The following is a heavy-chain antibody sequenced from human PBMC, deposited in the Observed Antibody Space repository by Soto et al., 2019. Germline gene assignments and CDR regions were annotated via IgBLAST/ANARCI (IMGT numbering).Heavy chain of an antibody. V-gene: IGHV3-15*01. J-gene: IGHJ4*02. CDR2: IKSKTEGGTT. Sequence: GGSLRLSCVASGFTFNNAWMTWVRQAPGKGLEWVGRIKSKTEGGTTDYAAPVKGRFTLSRDDSKNTLYLQMNSLKTEDSAVYYCTTVTPQGWGQGTLVTVSS. CDR3: TTVTPQG. CDR1: GFTFNNAW.